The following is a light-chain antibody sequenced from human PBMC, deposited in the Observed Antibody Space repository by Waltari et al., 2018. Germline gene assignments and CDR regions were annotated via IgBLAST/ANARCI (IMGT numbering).Light chain of an antibody. CDR1: NIREKT. J-gene: IGLJ2*01. CDR2: DTT. CDR3: QVWDDTDDHPV. V-gene: IGLV3-21*03. Sequence: SYVLTQPPSVSVAPGKTARIACSGQNIREKTVYCYQQKPGQAPVVVIYDTTVRPSGIPDRISGSDPATLTIARVEAGDEADYYCQVWDDTDDHPVFGGGTRLTVL.